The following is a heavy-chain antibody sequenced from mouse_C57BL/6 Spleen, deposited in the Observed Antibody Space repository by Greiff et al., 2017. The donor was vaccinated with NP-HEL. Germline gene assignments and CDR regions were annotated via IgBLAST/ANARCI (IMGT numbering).Heavy chain of an antibody. D-gene: IGHD1-1*01. Sequence: VQLQQSGPELVKPGASVKISCKASGYAFSSSWMNWVKQRPGKGLEWIGRIYPGDGDTNYNGKFEGKATLTADKSSSTAYMQLSSLTSEDSAVYFCARGGGSGAWFAYWGQGTLVTVSA. CDR1: GYAFSSSW. V-gene: IGHV1-82*01. CDR3: ARGGGSGAWFAY. CDR2: IYPGDGDT. J-gene: IGHJ3*01.